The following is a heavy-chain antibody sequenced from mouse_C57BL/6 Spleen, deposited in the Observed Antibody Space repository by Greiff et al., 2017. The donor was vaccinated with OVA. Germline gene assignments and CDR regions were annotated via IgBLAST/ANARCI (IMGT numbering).Heavy chain of an antibody. V-gene: IGHV3-6*01. CDR3: ARDRGLRRGTYYAMDY. D-gene: IGHD2-4*01. CDR1: GYSITSGYY. CDR2: ISYDGSN. J-gene: IGHJ4*01. Sequence: EVKLKESGPGLVKPSQSLSLTCSVTGYSITSGYYWNWIRQFPGNKLEWMGYISYDGSNNYNPSLKNRISITRDTSKNQFFLKLNSVTTEDTATYYCARDRGLRRGTYYAMDYWGQGTSVTVSS.